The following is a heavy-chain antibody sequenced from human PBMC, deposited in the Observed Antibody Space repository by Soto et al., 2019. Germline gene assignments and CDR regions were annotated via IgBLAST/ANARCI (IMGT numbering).Heavy chain of an antibody. Sequence: SETLSLTCTVSGGSISSSSYYWGWIRQPPGKGLEWIGSIYYSGSTYYNPSLKSRVTISVDTSKNQFSLKLSSVTAADTAVYYCARSMTTTDYYYYRMDVWGQGTTVPVSS. V-gene: IGHV4-39*01. D-gene: IGHD4-4*01. CDR1: GGSISSSSYY. CDR3: ARSMTTTDYYYYRMDV. J-gene: IGHJ6*02. CDR2: IYYSGST.